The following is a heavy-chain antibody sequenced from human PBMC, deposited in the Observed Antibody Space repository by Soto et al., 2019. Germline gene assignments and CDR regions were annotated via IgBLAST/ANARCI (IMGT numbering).Heavy chain of an antibody. CDR2: ISYDGTNK. J-gene: IGHJ4*02. CDR3: VGGQYYFDY. D-gene: IGHD3-10*01. CDR1: GFPFPTYG. V-gene: IGHV3-30*03. Sequence: QVQLVESGGGVVQPGRSLRLSCAASGFPFPTYGMHWVREGPGKGLEWVAVISYDGTNKYYAYSVKGRFTISRDNPKNTLYLQMNSRRPEDTALYYCVGGQYYFDYLGQGTLVTVSS.